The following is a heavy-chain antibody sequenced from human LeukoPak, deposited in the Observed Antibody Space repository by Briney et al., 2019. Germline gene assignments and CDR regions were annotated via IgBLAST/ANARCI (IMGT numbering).Heavy chain of an antibody. J-gene: IGHJ4*02. CDR2: IWYDGSNK. V-gene: IGHV3-33*01. CDR3: ARDHRLYYYDSSGCGY. Sequence: PGRSLRLSCAASGFTFSSYRRHWVRQAPGKGLEWVAVIWYDGSNKYYPDSVKGRITTSIDNSTNTLYLQMNRLRAQVTAVYDCARDHRLYYYDSSGCGYWGQGTLVTVSS. CDR1: GFTFSSYR. D-gene: IGHD3-22*01.